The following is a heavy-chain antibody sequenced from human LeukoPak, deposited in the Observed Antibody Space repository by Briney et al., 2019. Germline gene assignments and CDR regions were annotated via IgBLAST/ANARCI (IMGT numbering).Heavy chain of an antibody. D-gene: IGHD6-19*01. J-gene: IGHJ6*03. CDR1: GFTFSSYG. CDR2: ISYDGSNK. CDR3: ARDGSSGWYDYYYYMDV. V-gene: IGHV3-30*19. Sequence: GGSLRLSCAASGFTFSSYGMHWVRQAPGKGLEWVAVISYDGSNKYYADSVKGRFTISRDNSKNTLYLQMNSLRAEDTAVYYCARDGSSGWYDYYYYMDVWGKGTTVTVSS.